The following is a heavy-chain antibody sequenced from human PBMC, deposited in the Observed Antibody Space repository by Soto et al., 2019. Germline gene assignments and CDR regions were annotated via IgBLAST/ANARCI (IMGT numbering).Heavy chain of an antibody. J-gene: IGHJ4*02. CDR3: ARGVRVSYDSSGYPYFDY. V-gene: IGHV4-34*01. D-gene: IGHD3-22*01. CDR2: INHSGST. Sequence: PSETLSLTCAVYGGSFSGYYWSWIRQPPGEGLEWIGEINHSGSTNYNPSLKSRVTISVDTSKNQFSLKLSSVTAADTAVYYCARGVRVSYDSSGYPYFDYWGQGTLVTVSS. CDR1: GGSFSGYY.